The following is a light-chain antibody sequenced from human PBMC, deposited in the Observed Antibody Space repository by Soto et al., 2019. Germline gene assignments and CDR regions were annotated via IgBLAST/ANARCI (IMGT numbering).Light chain of an antibody. J-gene: IGKJ4*01. CDR1: QTIRTW. V-gene: IGKV1D-12*01. CDR3: QQSDSFPLT. CDR2: SAS. Sequence: DIQMTQSPSSVSASFGQRVTITCRASQTIRTWLAWYQQKPGKVPEVLIYSASSLQSGVPSRFRGSGSGTDFTLTISSLQPEDFATYFCQQSDSFPLTFGGGTKVDIK.